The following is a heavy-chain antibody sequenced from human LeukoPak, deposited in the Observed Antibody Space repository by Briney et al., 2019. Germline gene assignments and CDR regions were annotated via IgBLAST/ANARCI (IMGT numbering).Heavy chain of an antibody. Sequence: GGSLRLSCVVTGLTFSTYAMNLVRQAPGKGLEWVSVISGSGDSTHYADSVKGRFTISRDNSKNTLYLQMNSLRAEDTAVYYCAKGTLMDTARLTLDYWGQGTLVTVSS. CDR3: AKGTLMDTARLTLDY. J-gene: IGHJ4*02. D-gene: IGHD6-6*01. V-gene: IGHV3-23*01. CDR1: GLTFSTYA. CDR2: ISGSGDST.